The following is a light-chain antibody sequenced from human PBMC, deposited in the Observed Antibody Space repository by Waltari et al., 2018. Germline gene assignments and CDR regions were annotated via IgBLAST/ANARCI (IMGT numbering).Light chain of an antibody. CDR1: SPNLGSNT. J-gene: IGLJ1*01. Sequence: QSVPTQPPSASGTPGQRVNISCSGSSPNLGSNTVNWYQPLPGTAPKLRIYSNNQRPSGVPDRFSGSKSGTSASLAISGLQSEDEADYYCAAWDDSLNGYVFGTGTKVTVL. V-gene: IGLV1-44*01. CDR3: AAWDDSLNGYV. CDR2: SNN.